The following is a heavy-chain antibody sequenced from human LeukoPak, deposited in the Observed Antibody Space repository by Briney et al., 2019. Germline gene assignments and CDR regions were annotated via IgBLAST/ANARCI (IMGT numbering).Heavy chain of an antibody. V-gene: IGHV4-59*01. Sequence: SETLSLTCTVSGGSISSYYWSWIRQPPGKGLEWIGYIYYSGSTNYNPSLKSRVTISVDTSKNQFSLKLSSVTAADTAVYYCARFAGYGDYGFDYWAREPWSPSPQ. J-gene: IGHJ4*02. CDR1: GGSISSYY. CDR3: ARFAGYGDYGFDY. D-gene: IGHD4-17*01. CDR2: IYYSGST.